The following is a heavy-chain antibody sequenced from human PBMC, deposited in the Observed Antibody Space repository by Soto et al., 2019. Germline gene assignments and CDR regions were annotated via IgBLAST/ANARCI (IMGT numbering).Heavy chain of an antibody. CDR1: GFTFSSYG. J-gene: IGHJ3*02. CDR2: IWYDGSNK. V-gene: IGHV3-33*01. Sequence: QVQLVESGGGVVQTGRSLRLSCAASGFTFSSYGMHWVRQAPGKGLEWVAVIWYDGSNKYYADSVQGRFTISRDNAKNTLYLEMNSLRAEDTAVYYCARDGPDGGDPYMGDAFDIWGQGTMVTVSS. CDR3: ARDGPDGGDPYMGDAFDI. D-gene: IGHD2-21*02.